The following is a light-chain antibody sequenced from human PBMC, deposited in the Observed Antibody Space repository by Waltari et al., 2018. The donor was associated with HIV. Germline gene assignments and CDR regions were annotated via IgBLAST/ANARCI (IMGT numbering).Light chain of an antibody. CDR3: QAWDSSTASYV. CDR2: ENA. V-gene: IGLV3-1*01. J-gene: IGLJ1*01. Sequence: ALTQAPSVSVSTGQTASIPCSGDKLGDLYACWYQQKPGQRPVLVMYENARRSSGIPGRFSGYKSGNTATLTISGTQAMDEADYYCQAWDSSTASYVFGTGTKVTVL. CDR1: KLGDLY.